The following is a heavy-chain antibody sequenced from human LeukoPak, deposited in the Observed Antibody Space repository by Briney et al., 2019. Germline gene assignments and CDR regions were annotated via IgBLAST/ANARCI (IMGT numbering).Heavy chain of an antibody. V-gene: IGHV4-34*01. D-gene: IGHD3-10*01. Sequence: PSETLSLTCAVYGGSFSGYCWSWIRQPPGKGLEWIGEINHSGSTNYNPSLKSRVTISVDTSKNQFSLKLSSVTAADTAVYYCARESKSWVRGVTNFDYWGQGTLVTVSS. CDR2: INHSGST. CDR3: ARESKSWVRGVTNFDY. J-gene: IGHJ4*02. CDR1: GGSFSGYC.